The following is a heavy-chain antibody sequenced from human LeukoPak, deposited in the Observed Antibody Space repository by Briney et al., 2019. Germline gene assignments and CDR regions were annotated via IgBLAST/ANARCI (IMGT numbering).Heavy chain of an antibody. V-gene: IGHV3-48*01. CDR1: GFTFSAYN. J-gene: IGHJ4*02. CDR2: ITGNSGTI. Sequence: GGSLRLSCAASGFTFSAYNMNWVCQAPGKGLEWISYITGNSGTIYYADSVKGRFTISRDNAKDSLYLQMNSLRAEDTAVYYCVRREVGAHPFDYWGQGTLVTVSS. CDR3: VRREVGAHPFDY. D-gene: IGHD1-26*01.